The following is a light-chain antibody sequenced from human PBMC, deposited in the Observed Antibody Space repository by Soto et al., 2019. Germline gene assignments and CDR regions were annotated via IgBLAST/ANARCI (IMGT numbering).Light chain of an antibody. CDR3: LQDYNYPIT. CDR2: GAS. Sequence: EIVLTQSPGTLSLSPGERATLSCRASQSVSNNYLAWYQQKPGQAPRLLIYGASNRATGIPDRFSGSGSGTGFTLTISRLEPEDFATYYCLQDYNYPITFGQGTRLEI. V-gene: IGKV3-20*01. J-gene: IGKJ5*01. CDR1: QSVSNNY.